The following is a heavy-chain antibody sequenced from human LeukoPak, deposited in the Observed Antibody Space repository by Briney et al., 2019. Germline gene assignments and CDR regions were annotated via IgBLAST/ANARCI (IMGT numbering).Heavy chain of an antibody. J-gene: IGHJ5*02. Sequence: SETLSLTCTVSGGSISSGSYYWSWIRQPAGKGLEWIGRIYTSGSTNYNPSLKSRVTISVDTSKNQFSLKLSSVTAADTAVYYCAQASGYFSENWFDPWGQGTLVTVSS. D-gene: IGHD3-22*01. CDR3: AQASGYFSENWFDP. CDR2: IYTSGST. V-gene: IGHV4-61*02. CDR1: GGSISSGSYY.